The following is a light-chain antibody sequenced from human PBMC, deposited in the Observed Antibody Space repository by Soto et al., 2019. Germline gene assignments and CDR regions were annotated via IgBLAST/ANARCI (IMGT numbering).Light chain of an antibody. CDR2: GAS. J-gene: IGKJ2*01. CDR3: QQYGSSPVT. V-gene: IGKV3-20*01. CDR1: QSVTRNY. Sequence: EIVLTQSPGTLSLSPGEGATLSCRASQSVTRNYLAWYQQKPGQAPRLLIYGASSSATGIPDRFSGSGSGTDFTLTVSRLEPEDFAVYYCQQYGSSPVTFGQGTKLEIK.